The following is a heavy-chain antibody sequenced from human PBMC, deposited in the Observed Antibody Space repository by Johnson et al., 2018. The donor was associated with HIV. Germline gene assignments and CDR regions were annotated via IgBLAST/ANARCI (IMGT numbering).Heavy chain of an antibody. CDR3: AKDDNLGVWYSDAFDV. Sequence: VLLVESGGGLAQPGGSLRLSCAASGITVSSNYMSWVRQAPGKGLECVSVIFTVGDVYYADSVKGRFTISRDNSKNTLYLHMKSLRPEDTSIYYCAKDDNLGVWYSDAFDVWGQGTVVTVSS. J-gene: IGHJ3*01. CDR1: GITVSSNY. CDR2: IFTVGDV. D-gene: IGHD6-19*01. V-gene: IGHV3-66*02.